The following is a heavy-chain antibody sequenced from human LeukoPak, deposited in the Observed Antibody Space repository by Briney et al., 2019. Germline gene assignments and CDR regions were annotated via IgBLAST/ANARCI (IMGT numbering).Heavy chain of an antibody. CDR1: GFTFSSYG. Sequence: AGGSLRLSCAASGFTFSSYGMHWVRQAPGKGLEWLAVIWYDGDNKYYGDSVKGRFTVSRDNSKNTLFLQMNSLGAEDTAVYYCARGAITGRSYFDYWGQGTLVTVSS. CDR3: ARGAITGRSYFDY. D-gene: IGHD1-20*01. CDR2: IWYDGDNK. J-gene: IGHJ4*02. V-gene: IGHV3-33*01.